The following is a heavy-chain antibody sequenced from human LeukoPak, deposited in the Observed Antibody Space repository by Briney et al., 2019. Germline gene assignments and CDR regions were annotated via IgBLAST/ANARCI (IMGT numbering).Heavy chain of an antibody. CDR3: TTWSSQFDH. CDR1: GFTFSDAW. V-gene: IGHV3-15*01. CDR2: IQSKTDGGTT. Sequence: GGSLRLSCAASGFTFSDAWMTWVRQAPGKGLECVGFIQSKTDGGTTDSATPVKGRFTVSRDDSKNTLYLQMNSLKTEDTAVYYCTTWSSQFDHWGQGTLVTVSS. J-gene: IGHJ4*02. D-gene: IGHD6-6*01.